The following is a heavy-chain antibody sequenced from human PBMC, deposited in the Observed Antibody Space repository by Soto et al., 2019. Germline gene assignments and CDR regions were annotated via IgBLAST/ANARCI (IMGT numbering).Heavy chain of an antibody. D-gene: IGHD3-10*01. CDR3: ARDGSAMVRGRRYYYYYMDV. CDR2: IYYSGST. J-gene: IGHJ6*03. V-gene: IGHV4-59*01. Sequence: SETLSLTCTVSGGSISSYYWSWIRQPPGKGLEWIGYIYYSGSTNYNPSLKSRVTISVDTSKNQFSLKLSSVTAADTAVYYCARDGSAMVRGRRYYYYYMDVWGKGTTVTVSS. CDR1: GGSISSYY.